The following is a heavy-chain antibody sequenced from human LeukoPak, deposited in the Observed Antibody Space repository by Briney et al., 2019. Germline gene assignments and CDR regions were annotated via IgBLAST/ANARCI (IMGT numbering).Heavy chain of an antibody. CDR3: ARHFYYGSGSPES. Sequence: SETLSLTCTVSGYSISSGYYWGWIRQPPGKGLEWIGSIYHSGSTYYNPSLKSRVTISVDTSKNQFSLKLSSVTAADTAVYYCARHFYYGSGSPESWGQGTLVTVSS. D-gene: IGHD3-10*01. J-gene: IGHJ5*02. CDR2: IYHSGST. CDR1: GYSISSGYY. V-gene: IGHV4-38-2*02.